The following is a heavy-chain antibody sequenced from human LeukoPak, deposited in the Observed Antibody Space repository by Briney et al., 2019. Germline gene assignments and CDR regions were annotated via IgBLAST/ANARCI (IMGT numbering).Heavy chain of an antibody. CDR1: GLTFSSYG. CDR2: ISTTGGTT. V-gene: IGHV3-23*01. Sequence: GGSLRLSCAASGLTFSSYGMSWVRQAPGRGLEWVSAISTTGGTTYYADSVKGRFTVSRDNSKNTLYLQMNSLRAEDTAVYYCAKVASGSYYNWPFDYWGQGTLVTVSS. D-gene: IGHD1-26*01. J-gene: IGHJ4*02. CDR3: AKVASGSYYNWPFDY.